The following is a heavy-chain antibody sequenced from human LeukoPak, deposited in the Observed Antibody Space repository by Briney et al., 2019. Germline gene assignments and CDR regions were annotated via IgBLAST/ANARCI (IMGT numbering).Heavy chain of an antibody. CDR3: ARPDYGDYYAFDI. CDR2: IYYSGST. Sequence: PSETLSLTCTVSGGSISSSSYYWGWIRQPPGKGLEWIGSIYYSGSTYYNPSLKSRVTISVDTSKNQFSLKLSSVTAADTAVYYCARPDYGDYYAFDIWGQGTLVTVSS. V-gene: IGHV4-39*07. J-gene: IGHJ4*02. D-gene: IGHD4-17*01. CDR1: GGSISSSSYY.